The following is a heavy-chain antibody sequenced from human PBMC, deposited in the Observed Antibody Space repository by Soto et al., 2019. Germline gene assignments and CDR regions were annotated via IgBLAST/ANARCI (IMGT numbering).Heavy chain of an antibody. D-gene: IGHD3-22*01. V-gene: IGHV4-4*02. CDR2: IYHSGST. CDR1: GGSGSSSNW. CDR3: ARRVVMYYYGMHV. Sequence: SETLSLTCAVSGGSGSSSNWWSWVRQPPGKGLEWIGEIYHSGSTNYNPSLKRRVTISVDKSKNQFSLKLSSVPAADTAVYYCARRVVMYYYGMHVWGQGPTVTVSS. J-gene: IGHJ6*02.